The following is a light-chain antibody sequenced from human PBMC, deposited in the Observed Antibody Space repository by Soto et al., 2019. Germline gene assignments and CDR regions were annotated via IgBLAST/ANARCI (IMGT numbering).Light chain of an antibody. Sequence: QSALTQPASVSGSPGQSITISFTGTRSDVGGYNYVSWYQQHPGKAPTLMIYDVSNRPSGVSNRFSGSKSGNTASLTISGLQAEDEADYYCSSYTSSSTVVFGGGTKLTVL. J-gene: IGLJ2*01. CDR3: SSYTSSSTVV. CDR2: DVS. CDR1: RSDVGGYNY. V-gene: IGLV2-14*01.